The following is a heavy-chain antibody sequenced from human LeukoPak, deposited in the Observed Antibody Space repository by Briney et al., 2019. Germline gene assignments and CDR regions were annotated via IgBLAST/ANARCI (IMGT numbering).Heavy chain of an antibody. CDR2: IWYDGSNK. CDR1: GFTFSSYG. CDR3: ARDPLRLGELSLNYFDY. Sequence: PGGSLRLSCAASGFTFSSYGMHWVRQAPGKGLEWVAVIWYDGSNKYYADSVKGRFTISRDNSKNTLYLQMNSLRAEDTAVYYCARDPLRLGELSLNYFDYWGQGTLVTVSS. V-gene: IGHV3-33*01. J-gene: IGHJ4*02. D-gene: IGHD3-16*02.